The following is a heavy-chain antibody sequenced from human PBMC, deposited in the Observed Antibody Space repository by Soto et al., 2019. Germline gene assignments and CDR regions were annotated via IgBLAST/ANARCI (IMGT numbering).Heavy chain of an antibody. J-gene: IGHJ4*02. Sequence: WTWIRQPPANGLEWIGYIYYNGRTYYNPSLKSRASISADTSKNQFSLKVTSVTAADTAIYYCAREPPLGEQWLISRWGQGTLVTVSS. CDR2: IYYNGRT. D-gene: IGHD6-19*01. CDR3: AREPPLGEQWLISR. V-gene: IGHV4-31*02.